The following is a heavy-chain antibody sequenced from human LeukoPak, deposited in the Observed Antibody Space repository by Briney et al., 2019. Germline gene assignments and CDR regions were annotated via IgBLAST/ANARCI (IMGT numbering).Heavy chain of an antibody. V-gene: IGHV4-34*01. CDR2: INHSGST. J-gene: IGHJ3*02. Sequence: PSETLSLTCAVYGGSFGGYYWSWIRQPPGKGLEWIGEINHSGSTNYNPSLKSRFTISVDTSKNQFSLKLSSVTAADTALYYCARVYYDFWSGFERDAFDIWGQGTMVTVSS. D-gene: IGHD3-3*01. CDR1: GGSFGGYY. CDR3: ARVYYDFWSGFERDAFDI.